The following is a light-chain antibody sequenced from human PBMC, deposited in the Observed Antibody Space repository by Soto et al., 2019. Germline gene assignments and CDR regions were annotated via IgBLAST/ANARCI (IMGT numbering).Light chain of an antibody. Sequence: EIVLTQSPATLSLSPGERATLSCRASQSVGSYLAWYQQKPGQAPSLLIYDASIRATGVPPRFSGSGSGTDFTLSISSLAPEDFAVYYCQQRTNWPPLTFGGGTKLEIK. CDR2: DAS. CDR3: QQRTNWPPLT. CDR1: QSVGSY. J-gene: IGKJ4*01. V-gene: IGKV3-11*01.